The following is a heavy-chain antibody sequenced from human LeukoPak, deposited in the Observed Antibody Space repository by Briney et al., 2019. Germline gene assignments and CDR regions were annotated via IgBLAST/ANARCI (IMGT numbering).Heavy chain of an antibody. Sequence: GASVKVSCKASGGTFSSYAISWVRQAPGQGLEWMGGIIPIFGTANYAQKFQGRVTITTDESTSTAYMELSSLRSEDTAVYYCARDFLWFGELSLEYYYYYGMDVWGQGTTVTVSS. CDR2: IIPIFGTA. CDR3: ARDFLWFGELSLEYYYYYGMDV. CDR1: GGTFSSYA. J-gene: IGHJ6*02. D-gene: IGHD3-10*01. V-gene: IGHV1-69*05.